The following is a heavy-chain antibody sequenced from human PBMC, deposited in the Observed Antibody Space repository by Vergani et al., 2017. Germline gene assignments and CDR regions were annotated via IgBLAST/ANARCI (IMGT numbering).Heavy chain of an antibody. CDR2: IYSGGET. D-gene: IGHD3-10*01. CDR3: ARGNYYGSGTYVDP. V-gene: IGHV3-66*02. CDR1: GSTVSGNY. Sequence: ELQLVESGGGLVQPGGSLRLSCAASGSTVSGNYMTWVRQAPGKGLEWVSHIYSGGETYYADSVKGRVTISRDTSKNTLQLQINNLRVEDTAVYYCARGNYYGSGTYVDPWGQGTLVTVSS. J-gene: IGHJ5*02.